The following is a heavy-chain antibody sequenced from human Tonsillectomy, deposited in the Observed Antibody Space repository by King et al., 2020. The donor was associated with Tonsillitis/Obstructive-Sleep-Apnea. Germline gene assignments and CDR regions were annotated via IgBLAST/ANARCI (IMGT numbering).Heavy chain of an antibody. CDR2: ITWNSDAV. D-gene: IGHD2-8*01. CDR1: GFTFDDYA. CDR3: ARALVDNGGSYSFDS. J-gene: IGHJ4*02. Sequence: VQLVESGGDLLQPGRSLRLSCAASGFTFDDYAMHWVRQAPGKGLEWVSGITWNSDAVGYATSVKGRFTISRDNAKNSLYLQMNSLRTEDTALYYCARALVDNGGSYSFDSWGQGTLVTVSS. V-gene: IGHV3-9*01.